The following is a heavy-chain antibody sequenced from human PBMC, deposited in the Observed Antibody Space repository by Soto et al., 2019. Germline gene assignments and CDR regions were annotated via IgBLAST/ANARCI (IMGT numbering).Heavy chain of an antibody. Sequence: SGGSLRLSCAASGFTFDDYAMHWVRQAPGKGLEWVSGISWNSGSIGYADSVKGRFTISRDNAKNSLYLQMNSLRAEDTALYYCAKDSSDYDFWSGSFDYWGQGTLVTVSS. CDR1: GFTFDDYA. CDR3: AKDSSDYDFWSGSFDY. J-gene: IGHJ4*02. D-gene: IGHD3-3*01. CDR2: ISWNSGSI. V-gene: IGHV3-9*01.